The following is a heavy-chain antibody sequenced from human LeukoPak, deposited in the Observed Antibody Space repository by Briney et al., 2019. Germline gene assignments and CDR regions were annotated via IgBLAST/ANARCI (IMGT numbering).Heavy chain of an antibody. V-gene: IGHV3-23*01. D-gene: IGHD1-26*01. Sequence: GGSLRLSCAASGFTFSGFAMSWVRRTPGKGLEWVPGISGSGDNTLYADSVKGRFTISRDNSKNTLYLEMNSLRAEDTAIYYCAKMKGHPLPKYYMDVWGQGTTVTVSS. J-gene: IGHJ6*01. CDR2: ISGSGDNT. CDR3: AKMKGHPLPKYYMDV. CDR1: GFTFSGFA.